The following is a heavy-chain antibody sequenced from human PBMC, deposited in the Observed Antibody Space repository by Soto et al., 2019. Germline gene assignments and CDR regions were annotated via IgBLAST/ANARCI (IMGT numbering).Heavy chain of an antibody. D-gene: IGHD3-22*01. V-gene: IGHV3-66*01. J-gene: IGHJ4*02. CDR3: ARVTTLAFDY. CDR2: IYSDGRT. CDR1: GLTVSTNY. Sequence: GGSLRLSCAASGLTVSTNYMSWVRQAPGKGLEWVSVIYSDGRTYHADSVKGRFTISRDNSKNMLYLQVNSLRAEDTAVYYCARVTTLAFDYWGQGTLVTVSS.